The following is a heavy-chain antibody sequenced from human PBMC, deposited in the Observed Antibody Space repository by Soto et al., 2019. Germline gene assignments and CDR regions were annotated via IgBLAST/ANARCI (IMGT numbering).Heavy chain of an antibody. J-gene: IGHJ4*02. Sequence: QVQLVESGGGVVQPGRSLRLSCAASGFTFSSYAMHWVRQAPGKGLEWVAVISYDGSNKYYADSVKGRFTISRDNSKNTLYLQMNSLRAEDTAVYYCARDRWMSWNFGYWGQGTLVTVSS. D-gene: IGHD5-12*01. CDR2: ISYDGSNK. CDR1: GFTFSSYA. V-gene: IGHV3-30-3*01. CDR3: ARDRWMSWNFGY.